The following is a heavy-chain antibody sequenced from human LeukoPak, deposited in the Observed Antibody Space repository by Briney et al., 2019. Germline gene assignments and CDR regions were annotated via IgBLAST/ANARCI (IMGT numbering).Heavy chain of an antibody. CDR1: GGSVSSGDYY. J-gene: IGHJ6*02. CDR3: ARESNFVSAFDV. Sequence: PSQTLSLTCTVSGGSVSSGDYYWSWIRQHPGKGLEWIGYIYYSGSTYYNPSLKSRVTMSVDTSKNQFSLNLTSVTAADTAVYYCARESNFVSAFDVWGRGITVTVSS. V-gene: IGHV4-31*03. D-gene: IGHD3-16*01. CDR2: IYYSGST.